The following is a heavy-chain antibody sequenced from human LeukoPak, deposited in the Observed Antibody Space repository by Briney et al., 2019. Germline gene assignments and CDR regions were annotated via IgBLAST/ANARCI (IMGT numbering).Heavy chain of an antibody. Sequence: SETLSLTCTVSGGSISSSSYYWSWIRQPPGKGLEWIGEINHSGSTNYNPSLKSRVTISVDTSKNQFSLKLSSVTAADTAEYYCATCYCGGDYFAFDFWGQGTLVTVSS. D-gene: IGHD2-21*02. CDR3: ATCYCGGDYFAFDF. V-gene: IGHV4-39*07. J-gene: IGHJ4*02. CDR1: GGSISSSSYY. CDR2: INHSGST.